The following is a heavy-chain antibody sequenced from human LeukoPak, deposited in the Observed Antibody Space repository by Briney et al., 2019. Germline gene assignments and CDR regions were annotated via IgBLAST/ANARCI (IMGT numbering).Heavy chain of an antibody. CDR2: IYHGGST. D-gene: IGHD3-3*01. J-gene: IGHJ6*03. CDR3: ARHRSTIFGVVAHYYYYMDV. CDR1: GYSISSGYY. V-gene: IGHV4-38-2*01. Sequence: SETLSLTCAVSGYSISSGYYWGWIRQPPGKGLEWIGSIYHGGSTYYNPSLKSRVTISVDTSKNQFSLKLSSVTAADTAVYYCARHRSTIFGVVAHYYYYMDVWGKGTTVTVSS.